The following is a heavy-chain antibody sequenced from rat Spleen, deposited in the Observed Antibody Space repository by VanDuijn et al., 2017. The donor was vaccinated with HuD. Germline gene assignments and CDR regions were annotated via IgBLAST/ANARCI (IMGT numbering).Heavy chain of an antibody. CDR2: VSSDGVNT. Sequence: EVQLVESGGGLVQPGRSLKLSCIASGFTFSYYDMAWVRQAPTKGLEWVSSVSSDGVNTYYPDSVKGRFTISRDNVENIVYLQMNSLKCEDTATYYCAVAGYGYWGQGVMVTVSS. CDR3: AVAGYGY. D-gene: IGHD1-7*01. CDR1: GFTFSYYD. V-gene: IGHV5S23*01. J-gene: IGHJ2*01.